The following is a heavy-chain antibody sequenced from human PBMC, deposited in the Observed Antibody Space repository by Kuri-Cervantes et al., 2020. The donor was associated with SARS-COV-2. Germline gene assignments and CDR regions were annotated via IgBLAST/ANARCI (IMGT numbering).Heavy chain of an antibody. D-gene: IGHD6-19*01. CDR1: GFTFSDYY. CDR3: ASFGSGWYDDAFDI. CDR2: ISGSSSYT. Sequence: GESLRLSCAASGFTFSDYYMSWIRQAPGKGLEWVSYISGSSSYTNYADSVKGRFTISRDNTKNSLYLQMNSLRAEDTAVYYCASFGSGWYDDAFDIWGQGTMVTVSS. V-gene: IGHV3-11*03. J-gene: IGHJ3*02.